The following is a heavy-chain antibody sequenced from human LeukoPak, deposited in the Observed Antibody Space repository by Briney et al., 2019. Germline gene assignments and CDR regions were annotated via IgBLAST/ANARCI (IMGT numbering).Heavy chain of an antibody. J-gene: IGHJ6*03. CDR3: ARLGGDAYFYYYYYYMDV. V-gene: IGHV4-39*01. CDR1: GGSISSSSYY. CDR2: IYYSGST. D-gene: IGHD3-16*01. Sequence: PSETLSLTCTVSGGSISSSSYYWGWIRQPPGKGLGWIGSIYYSGSTYYNPSLKSRVTISVDTSKNQFSLKLSSVTAADTAVYYCARLGGDAYFYYYYYYMDVWGKGTTVTVSS.